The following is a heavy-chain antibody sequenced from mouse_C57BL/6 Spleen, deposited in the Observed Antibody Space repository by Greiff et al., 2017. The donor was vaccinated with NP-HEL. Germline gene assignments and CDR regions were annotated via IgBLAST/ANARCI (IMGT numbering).Heavy chain of an antibody. Sequence: QVQLKHSGAELVRPGTSVKVSCKASGYAFTSYLIDWVKQRPGQGLEWIGVINPGSGGTNYNEKFKGKATLTADKSSSTAYMQLSSLTSEDSAVYCGARCQGKWIDIDYWGQGTTLTVSS. CDR3: ARCQGKWIDIDY. J-gene: IGHJ2*01. V-gene: IGHV1-54*01. D-gene: IGHD1-3*01. CDR1: GYAFTSYL. CDR2: INPGSGGT.